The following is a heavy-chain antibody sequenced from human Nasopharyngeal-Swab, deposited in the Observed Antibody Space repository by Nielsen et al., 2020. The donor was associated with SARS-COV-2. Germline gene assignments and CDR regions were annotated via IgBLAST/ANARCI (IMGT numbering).Heavy chain of an antibody. Sequence: SETLSLTCAVYGGSFSGYYWSWIRQPPGKGLEWIGEINHSGSTNYNPSLKSRVTISVDTSKTQFSLKLSSVTAADTAVYYCASSAAWNDALDIWGQGTMVTVSS. CDR3: ASSAAWNDALDI. CDR2: INHSGST. CDR1: GGSFSGYY. V-gene: IGHV4-34*01. J-gene: IGHJ3*02. D-gene: IGHD1-1*01.